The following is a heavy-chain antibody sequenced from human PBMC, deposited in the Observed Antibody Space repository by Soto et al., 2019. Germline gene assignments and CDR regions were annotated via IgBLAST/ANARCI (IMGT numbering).Heavy chain of an antibody. Sequence: QVLLVQSGAEVKKPGSSVKVSCKASGGTFSSYGISWVRQTPGRGLEWMGGIIPLFGTTNYAQKFRGRVTVTADEYTSTVYMELRSLSFEDTAVYYCARAHGSSWYNWFDPWGQGTLVTVSS. CDR2: IIPLFGTT. D-gene: IGHD6-13*01. CDR1: GGTFSSYG. CDR3: ARAHGSSWYNWFDP. J-gene: IGHJ5*02. V-gene: IGHV1-69*01.